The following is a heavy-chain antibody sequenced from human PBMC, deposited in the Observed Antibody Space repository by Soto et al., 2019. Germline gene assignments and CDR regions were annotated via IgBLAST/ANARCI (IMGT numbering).Heavy chain of an antibody. CDR3: ATYEPHEDTNWHFGY. Sequence: PSGTLALTCTVSGGSISTYYWNWIRQSPGKGLEWIGEINHSGTTNYNPSLRSRVTISVDTPNKQFSLKLSSVTVADTAVYYCATYEPHEDTNWHFGYWGQGTQVTVSS. CDR2: INHSGTT. V-gene: IGHV4-34*01. D-gene: IGHD3-16*01. J-gene: IGHJ4*01. CDR1: GGSISTYY.